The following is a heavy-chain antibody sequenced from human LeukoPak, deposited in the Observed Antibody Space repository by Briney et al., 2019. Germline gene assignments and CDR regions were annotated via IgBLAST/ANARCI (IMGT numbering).Heavy chain of an antibody. CDR2: INPSGGST. CDR3: ARDSVDGSFDY. J-gene: IGHJ4*02. CDR1: GYTFTSYY. D-gene: IGHD2-15*01. V-gene: IGHV1-46*01. Sequence: ASVKVSCKASGYTFTSYYMHWVRQAPGHGLEWMGIINPSGGSTSYAQKFPGRVTMTRDTSTSTVYMELSSLRSEDTAVYYCARDSVDGSFDYWGQGTLVTVSS.